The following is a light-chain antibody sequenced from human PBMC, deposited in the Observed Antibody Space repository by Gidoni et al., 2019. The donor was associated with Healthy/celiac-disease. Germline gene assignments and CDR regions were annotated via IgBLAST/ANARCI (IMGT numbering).Light chain of an antibody. CDR2: EDN. Sequence: NFMLTQPHSVSEPPGKTVTISCTRSSGSIASNYVQWYQQRPGSSPTTVIYEDNQSPAGVPDRFSGSIDSSSNSASLTISGLKTEDEADYYCQSYDSSNVVFGGGTKLTVL. V-gene: IGLV6-57*01. CDR3: QSYDSSNVV. CDR1: SGSIASNY. J-gene: IGLJ2*01.